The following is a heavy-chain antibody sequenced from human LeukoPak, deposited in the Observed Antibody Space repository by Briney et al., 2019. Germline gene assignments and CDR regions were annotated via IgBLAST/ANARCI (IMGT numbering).Heavy chain of an antibody. V-gene: IGHV4-39*01. CDR3: ARLYYDSRGYYWFDR. D-gene: IGHD3-22*01. Sequence: SETLSLTCTVSRGCLIRTSFFWGWIRQPPGKGLAWLGSIYHSGNTYDNPSLKSRVTISVDRSKNQFSLKLSSVTAADTAVYYCARLYYDSRGYYWFDRWGQGTLVTVSS. J-gene: IGHJ5*02. CDR2: IYHSGNT. CDR1: RGCLIRTSFF.